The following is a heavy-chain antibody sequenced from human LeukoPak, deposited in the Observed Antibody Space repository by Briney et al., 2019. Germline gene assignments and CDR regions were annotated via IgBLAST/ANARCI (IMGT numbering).Heavy chain of an antibody. D-gene: IGHD2-2*01. J-gene: IGHJ4*02. CDR1: GFTFSSYW. CDR3: AKVGIEGYCSSTSCYPYSYFDY. V-gene: IGHV3-7*03. CDR2: IKQDGSEK. Sequence: GGSLRLSCAASGFTFSSYWMSWVRQAPGKGLEWVANIKQDGSEKYYVDSVKGRFTISRDNSKNTLYLQMNSLRAEDTAVYYCAKVGIEGYCSSTSCYPYSYFDYWGQGTLVSVSS.